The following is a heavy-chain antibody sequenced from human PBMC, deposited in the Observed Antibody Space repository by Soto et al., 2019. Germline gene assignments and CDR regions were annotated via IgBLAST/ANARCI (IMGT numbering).Heavy chain of an antibody. CDR1: GFTFSSYS. CDR2: ISSSSSYI. D-gene: IGHD2-21*02. CDR3: ARKLTVPHGAFDI. J-gene: IGHJ3*02. Sequence: VQLVESGGGLVKPGGSLRLSCAASGFTFSSYSMNWVRQAPGKGLEWVSSISSSSSYIYYADSVKGRFTISRDHAKHALSLQQISVRAEEMAGYYCARKLTVPHGAFDIWGQGTMVTVSS. V-gene: IGHV3-21*01.